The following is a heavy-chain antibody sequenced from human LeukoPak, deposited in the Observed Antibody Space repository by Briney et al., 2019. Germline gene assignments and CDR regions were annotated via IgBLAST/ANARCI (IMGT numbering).Heavy chain of an antibody. V-gene: IGHV4-59*01. D-gene: IGHD6-13*01. CDR2: FYYSGSS. J-gene: IGHJ3*02. CDR1: GGSISSSY. CDR3: ARVSPAVGAFDI. Sequence: PSETLSLTCTVSGGSISSSYWSWIRQPPGKGLEWIGDFYYSGSSNYSPSLKSRVTISGDTSKNQFTLKLSSVTAADTAIYYCARVSPAVGAFDIWGRGTMVTVSS.